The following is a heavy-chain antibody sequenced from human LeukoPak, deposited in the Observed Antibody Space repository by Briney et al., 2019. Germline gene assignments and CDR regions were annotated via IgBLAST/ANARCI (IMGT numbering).Heavy chain of an antibody. CDR1: GGSISSGGYY. CDR3: ARGGSSWYRNWFDP. Sequence: SETLSLTCTVSGGSISSGGYYWSWIRQPPGKGLEWIGYIYHSGSTYYNPSLKSRVTISVDRSKNQFSLKLSSVTAADTAVYYCARGGSSWYRNWFDPWGQGTLVTVSS. CDR2: IYHSGST. V-gene: IGHV4-30-2*01. D-gene: IGHD6-13*01. J-gene: IGHJ5*02.